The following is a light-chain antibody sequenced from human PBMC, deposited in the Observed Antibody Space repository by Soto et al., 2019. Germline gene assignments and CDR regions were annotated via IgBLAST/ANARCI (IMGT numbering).Light chain of an antibody. V-gene: IGLV2-14*01. CDR1: SGDVGAYNY. Sequence: QSVLTQPASVSGSPGQSITISCTGTSGDVGAYNYASWYQQYPGEAPKVIIYDVSHRPAGVSNRFSGSKSGNTASLTISGLQTQDEADYYCSSYTSATTYVFGTGTKLTVL. CDR2: DVS. CDR3: SSYTSATTYV. J-gene: IGLJ1*01.